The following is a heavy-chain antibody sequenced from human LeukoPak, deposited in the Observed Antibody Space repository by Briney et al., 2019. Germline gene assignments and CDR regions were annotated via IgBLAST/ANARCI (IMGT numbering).Heavy chain of an antibody. CDR3: ARLRLRRDGYGI. CDR1: GGSISSSSYY. J-gene: IGHJ3*02. V-gene: IGHV4-39*07. D-gene: IGHD5-24*01. CDR2: IYYSGST. Sequence: SETLSLTCTVSGGSISSSSYYWGWIRQPPGKGLEWIGSIYYSGSTYYNPSLKSRVTISVDTSKNQFSLKLSSVTAADTAVYYCARLRLRRDGYGIWGQGTMVTVSS.